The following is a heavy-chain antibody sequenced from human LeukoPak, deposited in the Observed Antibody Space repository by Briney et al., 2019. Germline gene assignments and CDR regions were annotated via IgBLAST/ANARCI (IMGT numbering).Heavy chain of an antibody. Sequence: SVKVSCKASGGTFSSYPISWVRQAPGQGLAWTGGIIPMFGTTNYALKFQGRVTITADESTSTAYMELSSLDSEDTAVYYCARVTQRDSNLYGMDVWGQGTTVTVSS. D-gene: IGHD4-11*01. CDR2: IIPMFGTT. CDR1: GGTFSSYP. CDR3: ARVTQRDSNLYGMDV. V-gene: IGHV1-69*13. J-gene: IGHJ6*02.